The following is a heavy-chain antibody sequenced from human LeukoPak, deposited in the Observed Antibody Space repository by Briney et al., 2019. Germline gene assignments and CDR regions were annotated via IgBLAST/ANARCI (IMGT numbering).Heavy chain of an antibody. CDR1: GFTFSSYA. D-gene: IGHD2-2*01. CDR3: AKDGRSSTLGY. J-gene: IGHJ4*02. CDR2: ISAGGGST. Sequence: GGSLRLSCVISGFTFSSYAMSWVRQAPGKGLEWVSGISAGGGSTYHADSVKGRFTLSRDNSKNTLCLQMNSLRAEDTAVYYCAKDGRSSTLGYWGQGTLVTVSS. V-gene: IGHV3-23*01.